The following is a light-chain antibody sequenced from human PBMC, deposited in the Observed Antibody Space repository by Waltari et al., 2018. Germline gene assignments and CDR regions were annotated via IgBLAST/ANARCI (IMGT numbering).Light chain of an antibody. CDR2: GES. Sequence: EIVLTQSPGTLSLSPGETVTLSCRASQSVRGTLAWYQQKPGQAPRLLIYGESSRATGIPDRFSGSGSWTDFRLTISRLEPEDFAVYYCQHYVRLPVTFGQVTRVEIK. V-gene: IGKV3-20*01. CDR1: QSVRGT. CDR3: QHYVRLPVT. J-gene: IGKJ1*01.